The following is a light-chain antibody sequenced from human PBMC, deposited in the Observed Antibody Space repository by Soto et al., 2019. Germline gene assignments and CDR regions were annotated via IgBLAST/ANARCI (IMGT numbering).Light chain of an antibody. CDR2: ETS. CDR1: QSVSSN. J-gene: IGKJ4*01. Sequence: EIVMTQSPATLSVSPGERATLSCRASQSVSSNLAWYQQKPGQAPRLLIYETSTRATGVPARFSGSGSGTEFTLTISSLQSEDFAFYYCQQYNNWPLTFGGGNKVEIK. CDR3: QQYNNWPLT. V-gene: IGKV3-15*01.